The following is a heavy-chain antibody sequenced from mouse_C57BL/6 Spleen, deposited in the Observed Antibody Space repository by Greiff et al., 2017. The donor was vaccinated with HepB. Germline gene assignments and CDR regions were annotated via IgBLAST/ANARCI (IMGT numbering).Heavy chain of an antibody. Sequence: EVQLQQSVAELVRPGASVKLSCTASGFNIKNNYMHWVKQRPEQGLEWIGRIDPANGNTKYAPKFQGKATITADTSSNTAYLQFSSLTSEDTAIYYCAKVYYDYDGFAYWGQGTLVTVSA. J-gene: IGHJ3*01. V-gene: IGHV14-3*01. CDR1: GFNIKNNY. CDR3: AKVYYDYDGFAY. CDR2: IDPANGNT. D-gene: IGHD2-4*01.